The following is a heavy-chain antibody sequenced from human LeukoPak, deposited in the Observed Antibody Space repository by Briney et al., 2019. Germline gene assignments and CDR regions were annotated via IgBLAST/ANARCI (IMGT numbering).Heavy chain of an antibody. CDR3: SRHGLISSGWSHWFDP. CDR1: AGSISSSGYS. D-gene: IGHD6-13*01. J-gene: IGHJ5*02. Sequence: SETLSLTCTVSAGSISSSGYSWGWIRQPPGTGLEWIGTTYSTGNTYYSPSLKSRVTISVDTSKNQFSLKLTSMTAADTAVYFCSRHGLISSGWSHWFDPWGQGTLVTVSS. CDR2: TYSTGNT. V-gene: IGHV4-39*01.